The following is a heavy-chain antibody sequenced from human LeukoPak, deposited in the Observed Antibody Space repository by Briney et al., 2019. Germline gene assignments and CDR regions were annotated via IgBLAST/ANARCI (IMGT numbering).Heavy chain of an antibody. CDR1: GGTFSSYA. J-gene: IGHJ4*02. CDR2: IIPIFGTA. CDR3: ARSRGATYDSSGYRTRGYYFDY. Sequence: SVKVSCKASGGTFSSYAISWVRQAPGQGLEWMGGIIPIFGTANYAQKFQGRVTITTDESTSTAYMELSSLRSEDTAVYYCARSRGATYDSSGYRTRGYYFDYWGQGTLVTVSS. D-gene: IGHD3-22*01. V-gene: IGHV1-69*05.